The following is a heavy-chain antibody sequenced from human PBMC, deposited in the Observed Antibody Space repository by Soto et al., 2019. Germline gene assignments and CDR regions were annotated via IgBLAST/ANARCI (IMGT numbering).Heavy chain of an antibody. CDR1: GGFISSYY. V-gene: IGHV4-39*01. J-gene: IGHJ4*02. CDR2: IYYSGST. CDR3: ARQDYDYIWGKRGDFIFDY. D-gene: IGHD3-16*01. Sequence: SETLSLTCAVSGGFISSYYWGWIRQPPGMGLEWIGSIYYSGSTYYNPSLKSRVTISVDTSKNQFSLKLSSVTAADTAVYYCARQDYDYIWGKRGDFIFDYWGQGTLVTVSS.